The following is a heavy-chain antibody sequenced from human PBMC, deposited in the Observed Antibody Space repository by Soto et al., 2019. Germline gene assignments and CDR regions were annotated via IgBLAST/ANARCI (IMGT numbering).Heavy chain of an antibody. D-gene: IGHD4-4*01. Sequence: GGSLRLSCAASGFTFSGSAMHWVRQASGKGLEWVGRIRSKANSYATAYAASVKGRFTISRDDSKNTAYLQMNSLKTEDTAVYYCTRKCVGSRVTTRLDYYYRMDVWGHGTTVTVSS. CDR1: GFTFSGSA. CDR2: IRSKANSYAT. J-gene: IGHJ6*02. CDR3: TRKCVGSRVTTRLDYYYRMDV. V-gene: IGHV3-73*01.